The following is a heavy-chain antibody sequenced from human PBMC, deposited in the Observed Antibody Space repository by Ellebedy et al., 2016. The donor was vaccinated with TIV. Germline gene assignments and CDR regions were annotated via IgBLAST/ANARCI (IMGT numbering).Heavy chain of an antibody. CDR2: INQLGSQS. J-gene: IGHJ3*02. D-gene: IGHD4-17*01. V-gene: IGHV3-7*01. Sequence: GGSLRLSCAASGFSFRSYWMSWVRQAPGKGLEWVANINQLGSQSYYVDSVKGRFTISRDNAKNSLYLQMNSLRIEDTAVYYCARDGSYGDFRSPSHAFEMWGQGTMVSVSS. CDR1: GFSFRSYW. CDR3: ARDGSYGDFRSPSHAFEM.